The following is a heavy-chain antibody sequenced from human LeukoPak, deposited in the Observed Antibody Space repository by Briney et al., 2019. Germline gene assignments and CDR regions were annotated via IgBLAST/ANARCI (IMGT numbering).Heavy chain of an antibody. CDR2: IYYSGRT. CDR1: GGSISSGDYY. V-gene: IGHV4-30-4*01. D-gene: IGHD3-10*01. CDR3: ASHPIPYYCGSGKEYYYYGMDV. Sequence: KTSETLSLTCTVSGGSISSGDYYWRWIRQPPGKVLAWFGYIYYSGRTYYNPSLKSRVTISVDTSKNQFSLKLSSVTAADTAVYYCASHPIPYYCGSGKEYYYYGMDVWGQGTTVTVSS. J-gene: IGHJ6*02.